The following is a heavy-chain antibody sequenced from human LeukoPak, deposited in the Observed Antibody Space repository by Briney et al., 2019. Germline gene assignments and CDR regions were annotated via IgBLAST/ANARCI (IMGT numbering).Heavy chain of an antibody. D-gene: IGHD4-17*01. J-gene: IGHJ4*02. CDR3: ARVGRDYGLDY. CDR2: IYHSGST. CDR1: GFTFSSYAM. V-gene: IGHV4-4*02. Sequence: GSLRLSCAASGFTFSSYAMSWVRQAPGKGLEWIGEIYHSGSTNYNPSLKSRVTISVDKSKNQFSLKLSSVTAADTAVYYCARVGRDYGLDYWGQGTLVTVSS.